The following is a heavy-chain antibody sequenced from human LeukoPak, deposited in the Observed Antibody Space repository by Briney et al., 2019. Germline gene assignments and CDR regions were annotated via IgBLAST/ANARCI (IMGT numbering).Heavy chain of an antibody. V-gene: IGHV4-34*01. CDR3: ARGGWLVGG. J-gene: IGHJ4*02. CDR2: INHSGST. D-gene: IGHD6-19*01. CDR1: GFTFSDYY. Sequence: GSLRLSCAASGFTFSDYYWSWIRQPPGKGLEWIGEINHSGSTNYNPSLKSRVTISVDTSKNQFSLKLSSVTAADTAVYYCARGGWLVGGWGQGTPVTVSS.